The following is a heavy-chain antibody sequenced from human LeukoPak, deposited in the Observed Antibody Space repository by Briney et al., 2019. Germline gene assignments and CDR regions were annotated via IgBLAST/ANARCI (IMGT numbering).Heavy chain of an antibody. CDR2: IYTFGNT. CDR3: ARLIKGANRRFDY. J-gene: IGHJ4*02. Sequence: SETLSLTCTVSGGSISSGSYCWSWIRQPAGKGLEWIGRIYTFGNTNYNPSLKSRVTISVDTSKNQFSLNLSSVTAADTAVYYCARLIKGANRRFDYWGQGTLVTVSS. D-gene: IGHD4/OR15-4a*01. V-gene: IGHV4-61*02. CDR1: GGSISSGSYC.